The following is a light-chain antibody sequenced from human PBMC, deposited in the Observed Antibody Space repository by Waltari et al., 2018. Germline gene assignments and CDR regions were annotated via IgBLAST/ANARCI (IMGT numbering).Light chain of an antibody. Sequence: DIVMTQSPDSLAVSLGERATINCKSSQSVLYSSNNKNYLAWYQQKPGQPPKLIIYWASTRETGVPDRFSCSESGTDFTLTISSLQAEDVAVYYCQQYYNSPLTFGGGTKVEIK. CDR1: QSVLYSSNNKNY. V-gene: IGKV4-1*01. J-gene: IGKJ4*01. CDR3: QQYYNSPLT. CDR2: WAS.